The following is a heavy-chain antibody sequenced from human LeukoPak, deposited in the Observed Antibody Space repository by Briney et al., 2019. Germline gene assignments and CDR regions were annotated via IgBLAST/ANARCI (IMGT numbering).Heavy chain of an antibody. CDR2: ISSSGDST. D-gene: IGHD1-26*01. CDR3: AKDYVGQVPDAFDI. Sequence: GGSLGLSCAASGFTFSTYAMSWVRQAPGKGLEWVSAISSSGDSTYYADSVKGRFTISRDNSKNTLYVHMNSLRAEDTAIYYCAKDYVGQVPDAFDIWGQGTMVTVSS. CDR1: GFTFSTYA. V-gene: IGHV3-23*01. J-gene: IGHJ3*02.